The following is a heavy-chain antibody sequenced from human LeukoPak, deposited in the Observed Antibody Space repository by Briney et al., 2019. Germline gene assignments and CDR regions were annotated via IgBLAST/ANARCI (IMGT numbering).Heavy chain of an antibody. V-gene: IGHV4-31*03. CDR3: AGGGRYGSGSYSLNYYYYGMDV. CDR1: GGSISSGGYY. J-gene: IGHJ6*02. D-gene: IGHD3-10*01. CDR2: IYYSGST. Sequence: SETLSLTCTVSGGSISSGGYYWSWIRQHPGKGLEWIGYIYYSGSTYYNPSLKSRVTISVDTSKNQFSLKLSSVTAADTAVYYCAGGGRYGSGSYSLNYYYYGMDVWGQGTTVTVSS.